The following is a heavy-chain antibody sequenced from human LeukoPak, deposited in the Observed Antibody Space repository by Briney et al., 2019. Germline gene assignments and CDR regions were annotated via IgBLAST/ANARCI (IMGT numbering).Heavy chain of an antibody. Sequence: PSETLSLTCTVSGGSISSYYWSWIRQPPGKGLEWIGYIYYSGSTNYNPSLKSRVTISVDTSKNQFSLKLSSVTAADTAVYYCARWANLETGFDYWGQGTLVTVSS. J-gene: IGHJ4*02. CDR3: ARWANLETGFDY. D-gene: IGHD1-14*01. CDR2: IYYSGST. V-gene: IGHV4-59*08. CDR1: GGSISSYY.